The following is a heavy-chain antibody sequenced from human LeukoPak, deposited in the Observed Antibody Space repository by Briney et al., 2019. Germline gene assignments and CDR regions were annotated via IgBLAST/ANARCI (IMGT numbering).Heavy chain of an antibody. Sequence: SETLSPTRTVSGGSISSYYWSWIRQPPGKGLEWIGYIYYSGSTNYNPSLKSRVTISVDTSKNQFSLKLSSVTAADTAVYYCARAGSSGWPPDAFDIWGQGTVVTVSS. CDR1: GGSISSYY. CDR2: IYYSGST. J-gene: IGHJ3*02. D-gene: IGHD6-19*01. CDR3: ARAGSSGWPPDAFDI. V-gene: IGHV4-59*01.